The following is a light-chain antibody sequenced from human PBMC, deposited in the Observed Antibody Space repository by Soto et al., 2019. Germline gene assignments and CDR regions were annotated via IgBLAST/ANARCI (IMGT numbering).Light chain of an antibody. CDR1: QSINTY. V-gene: IGKV1-39*01. CDR2: AAS. Sequence: DIQMTQSPSSLSASVGDRVTIACRASQSINTYLNWYQQKPGKAPKLLIFAASSLQSGVPSRFSGSGSGTDFTLTISPLQPEDFATYYCQTTYNIPGTFVPGTKVDIK. CDR3: QTTYNIPGT. J-gene: IGKJ3*01.